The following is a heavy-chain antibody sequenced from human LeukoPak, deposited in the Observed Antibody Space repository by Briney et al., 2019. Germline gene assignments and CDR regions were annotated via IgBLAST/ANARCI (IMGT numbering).Heavy chain of an antibody. V-gene: IGHV6-1*01. CDR2: TYYRSKWYN. Sequence: SQTLSLTCALSGDSVSSSSSTWHWIRQSPPRGLEWLGRTYYRSKWYNHYAVSVKSRITINPDTSKNQFSLQLNSVTPEDTAVYYCARDPADGYGHFDYWGQGTLVTVSS. CDR1: GDSVSSSSST. CDR3: ARDPADGYGHFDY. D-gene: IGHD5-24*01. J-gene: IGHJ4*02.